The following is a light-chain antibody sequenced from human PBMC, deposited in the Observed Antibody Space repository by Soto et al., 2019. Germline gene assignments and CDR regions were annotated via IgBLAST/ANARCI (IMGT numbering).Light chain of an antibody. CDR3: QQTFVFPLT. CDR1: QTIGIA. J-gene: IGKJ4*01. V-gene: IGKV1-39*01. CDR2: STS. Sequence: DIQLTQSPLSLSASVGDSVSITCRASQTIGIALNWYQHKPGKAPKILIYSTSTLERGVPSRFSGSGSGTDFSLTISSLQLDDYATYYCQQTFVFPLTFGGGTNVDI.